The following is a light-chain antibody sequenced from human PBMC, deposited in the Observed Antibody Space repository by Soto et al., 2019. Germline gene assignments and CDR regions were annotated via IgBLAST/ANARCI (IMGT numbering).Light chain of an antibody. CDR1: QSVSSSY. CDR2: GAS. V-gene: IGKV3-20*01. J-gene: IGKJ1*01. CDR3: QQYGSSRT. Sequence: EIVLTQSPGTLSLSPGERATLSCRASQSVSSSYLAWYQQKPGQAPRLLMYGASNRATGIPDRFRGSGSGTDFSLIISRLEPEDFAVYYCQQYGSSRTFGQGTKVDIK.